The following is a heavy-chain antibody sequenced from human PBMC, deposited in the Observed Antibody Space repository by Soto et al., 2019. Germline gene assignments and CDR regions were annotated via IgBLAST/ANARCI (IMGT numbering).Heavy chain of an antibody. D-gene: IGHD6-13*01. CDR3: ARQVGGAAGGTFDY. CDR2: IYYGGST. V-gene: IGHV4-39*01. CDR1: GGSISSSSYY. Sequence: QLQLQESGPGLVKPSETLSLTCTVSGGSISSSSYYWGWIRQPPGKGLEWIGSIYYGGSTYYNPSLKSRVTISVETSKNQLALKLSSVTAADTAVYYCARQVGGAAGGTFDYWGQGTLVTVSS. J-gene: IGHJ4*02.